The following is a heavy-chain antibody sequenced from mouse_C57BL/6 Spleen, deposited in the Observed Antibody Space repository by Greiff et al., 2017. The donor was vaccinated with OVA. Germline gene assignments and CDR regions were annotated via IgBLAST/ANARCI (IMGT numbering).Heavy chain of an antibody. CDR3: ARGGIYYDYDKGVWFAY. CDR2: ISYDGSN. J-gene: IGHJ3*01. V-gene: IGHV3-6*01. D-gene: IGHD2-4*01. Sequence: DVQLQESGPGLVKPSQSLSLTCSVTGYSITSGYYWNWIRQFPGNKLEWMGYISYDGSNNYNPSLKNRISITRDTSKNQFFLKLNSVTTEDTATYYCARGGIYYDYDKGVWFAYWGQGTLVTVSA. CDR1: GYSITSGYY.